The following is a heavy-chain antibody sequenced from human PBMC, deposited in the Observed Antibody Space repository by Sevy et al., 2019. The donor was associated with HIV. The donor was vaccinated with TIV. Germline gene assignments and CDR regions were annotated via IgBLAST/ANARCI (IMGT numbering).Heavy chain of an antibody. CDR1: GFTFNDYA. J-gene: IGHJ5*02. CDR3: VREGAPYRNIRYCSGNNCFYNWFDP. Sequence: GESLRLSCAASGFTFNDYALHWVRQAPGKGLEWVAIISSDGDNTYYADTVKGRFTISRDNSKNTVYLQMNRLRAEDTAFYYCVREGAPYRNIRYCSGNNCFYNWFDPWGQGTLVTVSS. CDR2: ISSDGDNT. D-gene: IGHD2-15*01. V-gene: IGHV3-30-3*01.